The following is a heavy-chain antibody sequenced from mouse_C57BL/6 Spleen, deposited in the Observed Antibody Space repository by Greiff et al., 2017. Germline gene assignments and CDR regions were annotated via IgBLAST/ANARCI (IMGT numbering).Heavy chain of an antibody. Sequence: VQLQQPGAELVKPGASVKMSCKASGYTFTSYWITWVKQRPGQGLEWIGYIYPGSGSTNSNEKFKSKATRTVDTSSSTAYMQLSSLTSEGSAVYYCADLDLLGAMDYWGQGTSVTVSS. V-gene: IGHV1-55*01. J-gene: IGHJ4*01. CDR1: GYTFTSYW. CDR3: ADLDLLGAMDY. D-gene: IGHD3-3*01. CDR2: IYPGSGST.